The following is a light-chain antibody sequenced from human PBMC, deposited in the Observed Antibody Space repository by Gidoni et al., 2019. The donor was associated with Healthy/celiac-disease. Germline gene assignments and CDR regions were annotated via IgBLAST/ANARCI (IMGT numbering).Light chain of an antibody. CDR1: PSISSSY. CDR2: GAA. V-gene: IGKV3-20*01. CDR3: QQYGSSRWT. J-gene: IGKJ1*01. Sequence: EIVLTQSPGPPSLSPGERATLSCRASPSISSSYLAWYQKKPGQAPRLLIYGAATRATGRPERFSGSGSGTDFTLTISRLEPEEFAVYYSQQYGSSRWTFGQGTKVEIK.